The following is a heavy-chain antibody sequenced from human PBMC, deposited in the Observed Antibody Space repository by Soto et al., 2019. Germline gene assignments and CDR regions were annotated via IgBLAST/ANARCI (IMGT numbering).Heavy chain of an antibody. CDR2: ISGSGGST. CDR3: AKDIVVVPAAYQPAGGRFRH. V-gene: IGHV3-23*01. J-gene: IGHJ1*01. CDR1: GFTFSSYA. D-gene: IGHD2-2*01. Sequence: GGSLRLSCAASGFTFSSYAMSWVRQAPGKGLEWVSAISGSGGSTYYADSVKGRFTTSRDNSKNTPYLQMNSLRAEDTAVYYCAKDIVVVPAAYQPAGGRFRHWGQGTLVTVSS.